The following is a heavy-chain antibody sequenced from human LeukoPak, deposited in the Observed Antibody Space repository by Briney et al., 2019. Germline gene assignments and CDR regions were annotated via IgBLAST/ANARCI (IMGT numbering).Heavy chain of an antibody. CDR2: IYPGDSDT. D-gene: IGHD2-2*01. J-gene: IGHJ4*02. Sequence: GESLKISCKGSGYSFTSYWIGWVRQMPGKGLEWMGIIYPGDSDTRYSPSFQGQVTISADKSISTAYLQWSSLKASDTAMYYCARRGYCSSTSCRYFDYWGQGTLVTVPS. CDR3: ARRGYCSSTSCRYFDY. CDR1: GYSFTSYW. V-gene: IGHV5-51*01.